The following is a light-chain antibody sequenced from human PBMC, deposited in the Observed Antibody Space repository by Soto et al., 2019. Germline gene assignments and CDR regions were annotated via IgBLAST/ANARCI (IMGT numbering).Light chain of an antibody. CDR2: GDN. J-gene: IGLJ2*01. CDR3: RSYDSSLSPVV. Sequence: QSVLTQPPSVSGAPGQRVTIPCTGSSSNIGSYYDVHWYQQLPGTVPKLLIYGDNNRPSGVPDRFSGSKSGTSASLAITGVHAEDEDASDCRSYDSSLSPVVFGGGTKGTVL. CDR1: SSNIGSYYD. V-gene: IGLV1-40*01.